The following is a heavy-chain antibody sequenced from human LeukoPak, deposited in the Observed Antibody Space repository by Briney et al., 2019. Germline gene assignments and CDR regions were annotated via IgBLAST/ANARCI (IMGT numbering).Heavy chain of an antibody. CDR1: GFTFSSYA. CDR2: INSDGSTT. J-gene: IGHJ5*02. CDR3: ARGKLNWFDP. Sequence: TGGSESLSCAASGFTFSSYAMSWVRQAPGKGLVWVSRINSDGSTTDYADSVKGLFTISRDNAKNTLYLQMNSLRVEDTAVYYCARGKLNWFDPWGQGTLVTVSS. V-gene: IGHV3-74*01. D-gene: IGHD1-26*01.